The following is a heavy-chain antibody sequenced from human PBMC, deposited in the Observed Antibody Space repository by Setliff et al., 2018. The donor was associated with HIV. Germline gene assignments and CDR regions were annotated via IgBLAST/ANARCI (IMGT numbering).Heavy chain of an antibody. J-gene: IGHJ5*02. CDR3: ARGGTSSNWFGP. CDR1: GGSISSHY. CDR2: IYYSGST. D-gene: IGHD2-2*01. Sequence: SETLSLTCTVSGGSISSHYWSWIRQPPGKGLEWIGSIYYSGSTNYNPSLKSRVTISVDKSKNQFSLKLSSVTAADTAVYYCARGGTSSNWFGPWGQGTLVTVSS. V-gene: IGHV4-59*11.